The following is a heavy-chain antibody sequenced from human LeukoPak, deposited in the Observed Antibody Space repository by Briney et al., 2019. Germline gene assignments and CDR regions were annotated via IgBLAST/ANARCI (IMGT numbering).Heavy chain of an antibody. J-gene: IGHJ3*02. CDR1: GFTFSSYA. Sequence: PGTSLRLSCAASGFTFSSYATHWVRQAPGKGLEWVAVISFDGTHDFYADSVKGRFTISRDNSKNTIYLQMNSLRADDTAVYYCARARATVTRISSFDIWGQGTMVTVSS. D-gene: IGHD4-17*01. CDR3: ARARATVTRISSFDI. V-gene: IGHV3-30*04. CDR2: ISFDGTHD.